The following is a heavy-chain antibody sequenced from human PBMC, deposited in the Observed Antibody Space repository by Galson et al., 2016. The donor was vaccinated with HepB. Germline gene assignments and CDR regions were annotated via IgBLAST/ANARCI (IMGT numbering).Heavy chain of an antibody. D-gene: IGHD2-15*01. Sequence: SLRLSCAASGFPFSRYWMHWVRQAPGKGLVWVSRINSDGSSTIYADSVRGRFTISRENSKNSLYLQMNSLTAGDTAVYYCARGKFDCSGGTCHYYGMDVWGKGTTVTVSS. CDR2: INSDGSST. V-gene: IGHV3-74*01. J-gene: IGHJ6*04. CDR1: GFPFSRYW. CDR3: ARGKFDCSGGTCHYYGMDV.